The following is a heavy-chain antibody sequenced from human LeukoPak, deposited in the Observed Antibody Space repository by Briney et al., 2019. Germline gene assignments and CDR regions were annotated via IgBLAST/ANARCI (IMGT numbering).Heavy chain of an antibody. J-gene: IGHJ4*02. V-gene: IGHV3-30*02. D-gene: IGHD5-12*01. Sequence: GGSLRLSCAASGFTFSSYGMHWVRQAPGKGLEWVAFIRYDGSNKYYADSVKGRFTISRDNSKNTLYLQMNSLRAEDTAVYYCAKVDIVATIPLDYWGQGTLVTVSS. CDR3: AKVDIVATIPLDY. CDR1: GFTFSSYG. CDR2: IRYDGSNK.